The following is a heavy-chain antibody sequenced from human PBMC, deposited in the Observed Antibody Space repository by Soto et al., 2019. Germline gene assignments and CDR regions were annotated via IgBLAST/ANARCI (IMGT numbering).Heavy chain of an antibody. D-gene: IGHD2-2*01. J-gene: IGHJ3*02. V-gene: IGHV1-69*04. CDR2: IIPILGIA. CDR3: ARDLGYCSSTSCFDAFDI. Sequence: ASVKVSCKASGGTFSSYTISWVRQAPGQGLEWMGRIIPILGIANYAQKFQGRVTITADKSTSTAYMELSSLRSEDTAVYYCARDLGYCSSTSCFDAFDIWGQGTMVNVSS. CDR1: GGTFSSYT.